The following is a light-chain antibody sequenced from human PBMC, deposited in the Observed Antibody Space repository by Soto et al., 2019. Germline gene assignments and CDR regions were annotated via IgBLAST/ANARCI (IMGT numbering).Light chain of an antibody. Sequence: QSALTQLPSASGTPGQRVTISCSGSSSNIGSNTVNWYQQLPGTAPKLLIYSNNQRPSGVPDRFSGFKSGTSASLAISGLQSEDEADYYCAAWDDSRNGYVFGTGTKVTVL. CDR1: SSNIGSNT. CDR2: SNN. V-gene: IGLV1-44*01. J-gene: IGLJ1*01. CDR3: AAWDDSRNGYV.